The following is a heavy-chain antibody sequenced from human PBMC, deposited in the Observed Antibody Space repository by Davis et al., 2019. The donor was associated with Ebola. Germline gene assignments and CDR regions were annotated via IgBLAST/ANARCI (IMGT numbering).Heavy chain of an antibody. J-gene: IGHJ4*02. V-gene: IGHV3-23*01. CDR2: ISGSGGST. CDR1: GFTFSTHA. CDR3: ARLDEDDYLTGPDY. D-gene: IGHD3-9*01. Sequence: GASLKISCAASGFTFSTHAMIWVRQAPGKGLEWVSGISGSGGSTYYAESVKGRFTISRDNSNNTLYLQMNSLRAEDTALYYCARLDEDDYLTGPDYWGQGTLVTVSS.